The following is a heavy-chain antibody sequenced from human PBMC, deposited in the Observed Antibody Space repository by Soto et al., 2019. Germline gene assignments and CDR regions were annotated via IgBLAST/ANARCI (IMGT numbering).Heavy chain of an antibody. J-gene: IGHJ4*02. CDR1: GTSISSYY. Sequence: SETLSLTCTVSGTSISSYYWSWIRQPPGKGLEWIANIHYSGTTNYNPSLASRVTLSVDTSKNQFSLKMTSVTAADRAMYFCARYNSYAIDYWGRGTLVTVSS. CDR3: ARYNSYAIDY. D-gene: IGHD2-8*01. CDR2: IHYSGTT. V-gene: IGHV4-59*01.